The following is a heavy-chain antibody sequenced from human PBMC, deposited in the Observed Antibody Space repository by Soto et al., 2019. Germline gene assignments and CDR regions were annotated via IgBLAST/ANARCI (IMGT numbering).Heavy chain of an antibody. CDR3: ARGDDTAMVPNDY. CDR2: ISSSSSTI. Sequence: EVQLVESGGGLVQPGGSLRLSCAASGFTFSSYSMNWVRQAPGKGLEWVSYISSSSSTIYYADSVRGRLTISRDNAKNSLYLQMNRLRDEDTAVYYCARGDDTAMVPNDYWGQGTLVTVSS. D-gene: IGHD5-18*01. CDR1: GFTFSSYS. V-gene: IGHV3-48*02. J-gene: IGHJ4*02.